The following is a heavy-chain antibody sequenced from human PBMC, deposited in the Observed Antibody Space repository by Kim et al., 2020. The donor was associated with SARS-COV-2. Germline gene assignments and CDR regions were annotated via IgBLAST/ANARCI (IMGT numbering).Heavy chain of an antibody. CDR2: IYSGGST. CDR1: GFTVSSNY. J-gene: IGHJ6*03. Sequence: GGSLRLSCAASGFTVSSNYMSWVRQAPGKGLEWVSVIYSGGSTYYADSVKGRFTISRDNSKNTLYLQMNSLRAEDTAVYYCARAEEYYYYMDVWGKGTTVTVSS. V-gene: IGHV3-53*01. CDR3: ARAEEYYYYMDV.